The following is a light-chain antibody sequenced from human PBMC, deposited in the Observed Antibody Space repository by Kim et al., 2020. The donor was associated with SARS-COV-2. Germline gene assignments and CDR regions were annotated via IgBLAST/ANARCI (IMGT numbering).Light chain of an antibody. Sequence: QSALTQPASVSGSPGQSITISCTGTSSDVGAYNYVSWYQQHPGTAPKLMIYDVSKRPSGVSNRFSGSTSGNTASLTISGLQAEDEADYYCSSYASSRTYVFGTGTKVTVL. CDR2: DVS. V-gene: IGLV2-14*03. CDR1: SSDVGAYNY. CDR3: SSYASSRTYV. J-gene: IGLJ1*01.